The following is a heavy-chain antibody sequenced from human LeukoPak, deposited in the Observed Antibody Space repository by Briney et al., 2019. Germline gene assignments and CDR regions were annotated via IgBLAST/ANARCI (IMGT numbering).Heavy chain of an antibody. CDR2: INHSGST. D-gene: IGHD6-13*01. Sequence: SETLSLTCAVYGGSFSGYYWSWIRQPPGKGLEWIGEINHSGSTNYNPSLKSRVTISVETSKNQFSLKLRSVTAADTAVYYCARAIAAAANNWFDPWGQGTLVTVSS. J-gene: IGHJ5*02. V-gene: IGHV4-34*01. CDR1: GGSFSGYY. CDR3: ARAIAAAANNWFDP.